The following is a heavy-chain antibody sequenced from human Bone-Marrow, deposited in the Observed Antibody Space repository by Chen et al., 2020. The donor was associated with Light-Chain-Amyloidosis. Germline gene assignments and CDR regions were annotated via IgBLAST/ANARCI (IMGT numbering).Heavy chain of an antibody. CDR1: GGSVSSRGFY. CDR2: ISFSGNT. D-gene: IGHD3-16*01. CDR3: AELLENSYAAT. V-gene: IGHV4-39*01. Sequence: QLQLQESGPELATPSETLSLTCKVSGGSVSSRGFYWGWIRQSPGKGLEWIASISFSGNTYYNPSLKSRVTISIDTSKNQFSMKVTAVTAADTALDYCAELLENSYAATWGQGTMVTVSS. J-gene: IGHJ5*02.